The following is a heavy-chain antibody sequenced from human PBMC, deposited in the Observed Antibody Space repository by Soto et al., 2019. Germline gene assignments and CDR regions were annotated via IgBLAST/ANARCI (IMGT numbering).Heavy chain of an antibody. V-gene: IGHV4-4*02. CDR1: GGSISSSNW. CDR3: ARGPDFHYYDSSAPKSYYYGMAV. CDR2: IYHSGST. D-gene: IGHD3-22*01. Sequence: SETLSLTCAVSGGSISSSNWWSWVRQPPGKGLEWIGEIYHSGSTNYNPSLKSRVTISVDKSKNQFSLKLSSVTAADTAVYYCARGPDFHYYDSSAPKSYYYGMAVWGQGTTVTVSS. J-gene: IGHJ6*02.